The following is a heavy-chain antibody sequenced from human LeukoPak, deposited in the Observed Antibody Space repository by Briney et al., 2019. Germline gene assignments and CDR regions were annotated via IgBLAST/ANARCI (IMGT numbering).Heavy chain of an antibody. CDR2: ISGSGSAI. J-gene: IGHJ4*02. CDR3: ARDYLHSTGPHRIVAAD. CDR1: GFTFSSYA. D-gene: IGHD6-13*01. V-gene: IGHV3-48*04. Sequence: GGSLRLSCAASGFTFSSYAMSWVRQTPGKGLEWVSYISGSGSAIYYADSVKGRFTISRDNAKNSLYLQMNSLRAEDTAVYYCARDYLHSTGPHRIVAADWGQGTLVTVSS.